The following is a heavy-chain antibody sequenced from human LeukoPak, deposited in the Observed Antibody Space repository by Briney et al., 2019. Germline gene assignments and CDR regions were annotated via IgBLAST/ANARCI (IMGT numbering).Heavy chain of an antibody. CDR1: GGSISSNSYY. Sequence: SETLSLTCTVSGGSISSNSYYWSWSRQPAGMGLEWIGRIYTSGSTNYNPSLKSRVTMSVDTSKNQFSLKLSSVTAADTAVYYCASSSWAYCSSTSCLLSSYYYYYMDVWGKGTTVTISS. CDR2: IYTSGST. CDR3: ASSSWAYCSSTSCLLSSYYYYYMDV. D-gene: IGHD2-2*01. J-gene: IGHJ6*03. V-gene: IGHV4-61*02.